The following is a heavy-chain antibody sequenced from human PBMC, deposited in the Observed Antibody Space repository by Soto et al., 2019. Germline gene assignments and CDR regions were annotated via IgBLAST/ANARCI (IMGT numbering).Heavy chain of an antibody. CDR3: AKDRLGSQSGDYFDY. CDR2: ISGSGGST. J-gene: IGHJ4*02. CDR1: GFTFSSYA. Sequence: PGGSLRLSCAASGFTFSSYAMSWVRQAPGKGLEWVSAISGSGGSTYYADSVKGRFTISRDNSKNTLYLQMNSLRAEDTAVYYCAKDRLGSQSGDYFDYWGQGTLVTVSS. V-gene: IGHV3-23*01. D-gene: IGHD3-10*01.